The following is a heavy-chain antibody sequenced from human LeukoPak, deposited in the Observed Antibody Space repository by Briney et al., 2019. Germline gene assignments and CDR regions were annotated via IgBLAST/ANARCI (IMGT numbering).Heavy chain of an antibody. CDR2: ISSNGGST. CDR3: VKDLLPGYSSGWSMNY. CDR1: GFTFSSYA. V-gene: IGHV3-64D*06. D-gene: IGHD6-19*01. J-gene: IGHJ4*02. Sequence: GGSLRLSCSASGFTFSSYAMPWVRQAPGKGLEYVSAISSNGGSTYYADPVKGRFTISRDNSKNTLYLQMSSLRAEDTAVYYCVKDLLPGYSSGWSMNYWGQGTLVTVSS.